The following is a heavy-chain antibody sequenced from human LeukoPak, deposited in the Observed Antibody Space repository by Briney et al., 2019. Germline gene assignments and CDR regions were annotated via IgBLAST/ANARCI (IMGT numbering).Heavy chain of an antibody. CDR1: VFTFSRYS. CDR3: ARDTGEYYDILTGTFDY. D-gene: IGHD3-9*01. J-gene: IGHJ4*02. Sequence: PGGSLRLSCAASVFTFSRYSMHWVRQAPGKGLEWVSSISSSSSYIYYADSVKGRFTISRDNAKNSLYLQMNSLRAEDTAVYYCARDTGEYYDILTGTFDYWGQGTLVTVSS. CDR2: ISSSSSYI. V-gene: IGHV3-21*01.